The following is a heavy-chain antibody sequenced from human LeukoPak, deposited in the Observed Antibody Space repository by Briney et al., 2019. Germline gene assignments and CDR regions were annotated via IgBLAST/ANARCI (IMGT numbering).Heavy chain of an antibody. V-gene: IGHV3-21*01. CDR2: ISSSGTYI. J-gene: IGHJ3*02. Sequence: GGSLRLSCAASGYTFSDYSVNWVRQVPGQRLEWVSSISSSGTYIYYADSVKGRFTISRDNAKNSLFLQMNSLRAEDTAVYYCVSGNDPDYVWGTYRLDAFDIWGEGTMVIVSS. CDR1: GYTFSDYS. D-gene: IGHD3-16*02. CDR3: VSGNDPDYVWGTYRLDAFDI.